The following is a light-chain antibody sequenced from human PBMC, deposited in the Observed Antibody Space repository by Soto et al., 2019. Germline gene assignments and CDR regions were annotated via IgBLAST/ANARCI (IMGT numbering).Light chain of an antibody. Sequence: ELVLTQSPVTLSVSPGERVTLSCRASQRVGSNYLAWYQQKPGQPPRLLIYGISTRATGIPDRFSGSGSGTEFTLTISSLQSEDFAVYYCQQYTNWPITFGQGTRLEIK. CDR2: GIS. V-gene: IGKV3-15*01. CDR1: QRVGSN. J-gene: IGKJ5*01. CDR3: QQYTNWPIT.